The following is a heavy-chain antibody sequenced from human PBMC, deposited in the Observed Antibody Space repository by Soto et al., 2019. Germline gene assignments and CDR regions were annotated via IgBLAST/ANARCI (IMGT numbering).Heavy chain of an antibody. D-gene: IGHD3-10*01. CDR3: ARGSRKLLWFGELSPGTVNWLDH. V-gene: IGHV4-34*01. CDR1: GGSFSGYY. CDR2: INHSGST. Sequence: SETLSLTCAVYGGSFSGYYWSWIRQPPGKGLEWFGEINHSGSTNYNPSLKSRVTISVDTSKNQFSLKLSSVTAADTAVYYCARGSRKLLWFGELSPGTVNWLDHWGQEKMVTVS. J-gene: IGHJ5*02.